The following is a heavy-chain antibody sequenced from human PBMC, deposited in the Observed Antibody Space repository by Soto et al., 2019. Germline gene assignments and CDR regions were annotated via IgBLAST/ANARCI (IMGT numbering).Heavy chain of an antibody. CDR1: GFTFGSYV. V-gene: IGHV3-30-3*01. CDR3: ARHSDGFDI. CDR2: MSYDGVNK. J-gene: IGHJ3*02. Sequence: QVQLVESGGGVVQPGNSLRLSCAASGFTFGSYVMNWVRQAPGKGLEWVAVMSYDGVNKYYADFVKGRFTISRDNSKNTLYLQMNSLRAEDTAVYYCARHSDGFDIWGQGTMVTVSS.